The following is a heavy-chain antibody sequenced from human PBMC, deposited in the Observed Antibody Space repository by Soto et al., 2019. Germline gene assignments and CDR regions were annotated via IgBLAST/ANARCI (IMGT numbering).Heavy chain of an antibody. D-gene: IGHD1-26*01. V-gene: IGHV3-74*01. CDR1: GFTFSSYW. J-gene: IGHJ5*02. CDR3: ATLYSGTHNYNWFDP. Sequence: GGSLRLSCAASGFTFSSYWMHWVRQAPGKGLVWVSRINSDGSSTSYADSVKGRFTISRDNAKNTLYLQMNSLRDEDTAVYYCATLYSGTHNYNWFDPWGKGSLVTVSS. CDR2: INSDGSST.